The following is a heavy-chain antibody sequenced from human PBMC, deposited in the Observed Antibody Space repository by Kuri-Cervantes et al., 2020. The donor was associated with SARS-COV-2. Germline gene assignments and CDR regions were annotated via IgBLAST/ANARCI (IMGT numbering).Heavy chain of an antibody. CDR3: AKDMTPDYGGNVDY. V-gene: IGHV3-43*01. CDR2: ISWDGGST. D-gene: IGHD4-23*01. CDR1: GFTFDDYT. Sequence: GGSLRLSCAASGFTFDDYTMHWVRQAPGKGLEWVSLISWDGGSTYYADSVKGRFTISRDNSKNSLYLQMNSLRTEDTALYYCAKDMTPDYGGNVDYWSQGTLVTVSS. J-gene: IGHJ4*02.